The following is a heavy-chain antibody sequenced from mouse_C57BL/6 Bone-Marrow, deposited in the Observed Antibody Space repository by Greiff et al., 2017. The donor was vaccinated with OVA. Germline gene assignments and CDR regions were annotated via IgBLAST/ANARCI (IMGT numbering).Heavy chain of an antibody. V-gene: IGHV1-82*01. Sequence: QVQLQQSGPELVKPGASVKISCTASGYAFSSSWMNWVKQRPGKGLEWIGRIYPGDGDTNYNGKFKGKATLTADKSSSTAYMQLSSLTSEDSAVYFCARYGDDRGYYFDYWGQGTTLTVSS. J-gene: IGHJ2*01. CDR1: GYAFSSSW. CDR2: IYPGDGDT. CDR3: ARYGDDRGYYFDY. D-gene: IGHD2-2*01.